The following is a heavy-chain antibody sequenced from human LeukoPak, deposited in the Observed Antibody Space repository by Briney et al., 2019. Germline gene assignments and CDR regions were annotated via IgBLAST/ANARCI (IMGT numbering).Heavy chain of an antibody. D-gene: IGHD2/OR15-2a*01. CDR1: GGSINNDY. V-gene: IGHV4-59*08. CDR2: IHYSGST. J-gene: IGHJ4*02. Sequence: NPSETLYLTCTVSGGSINNDYWSWIRQPPGRGLEWIGYIHYSGSTNYNPSLKSRVTISVHTSNNQFSLKLSSVTAADTAVYYCARALSGGYFAYWGQGTLVTVSS. CDR3: ARALSGGYFAY.